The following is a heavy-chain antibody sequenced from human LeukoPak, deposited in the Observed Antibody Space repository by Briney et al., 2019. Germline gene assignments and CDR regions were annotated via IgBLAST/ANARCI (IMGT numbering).Heavy chain of an antibody. CDR3: ARQGKHIVVVTAIRRSYYFDY. Sequence: PSETLSLTCAVYGGSFSGYYWSWIRQPPGKGLEWSGEINHSGSTNYNPSLKSRVTISVDTSKNQFSLKLSSVTAADTAVYYCARQGKHIVVVTAIRRSYYFDYWGQGTLVTVSS. V-gene: IGHV4-34*01. D-gene: IGHD2-21*02. CDR1: GGSFSGYY. CDR2: INHSGST. J-gene: IGHJ4*02.